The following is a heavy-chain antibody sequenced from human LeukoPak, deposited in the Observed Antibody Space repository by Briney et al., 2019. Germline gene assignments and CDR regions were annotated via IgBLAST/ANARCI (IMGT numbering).Heavy chain of an antibody. CDR1: GFTFSSYS. Sequence: GGSLRLSCAASGFTFSSYSMNWVRQAPWKGLEWVSSISSSSSYIYYADSVKGRFTISRDNAKNSLYLQMNSLRAEDTAVYYCARDQGLIAAGGGYWGQGALVIVSS. J-gene: IGHJ4*02. D-gene: IGHD6-13*01. V-gene: IGHV3-21*01. CDR2: ISSSSSYI. CDR3: ARDQGLIAAGGGY.